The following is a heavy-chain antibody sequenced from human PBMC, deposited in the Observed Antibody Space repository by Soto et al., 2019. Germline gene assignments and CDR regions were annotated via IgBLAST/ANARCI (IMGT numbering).Heavy chain of an antibody. Sequence: VAAVKVACKASGYTFTSYGISWVRQAPGQGLEWMGWISAYNGNTNYAQKLQGRVTMTTDTSTSTAYMELRSLRSDDTAVYYCARIRYWGVSRIAAAGRTSANGMDVWG. V-gene: IGHV1-18*01. J-gene: IGHJ6*02. CDR2: ISAYNGNT. CDR1: GYTFTSYG. CDR3: ARIRYWGVSRIAAAGRTSANGMDV. D-gene: IGHD6-13*01.